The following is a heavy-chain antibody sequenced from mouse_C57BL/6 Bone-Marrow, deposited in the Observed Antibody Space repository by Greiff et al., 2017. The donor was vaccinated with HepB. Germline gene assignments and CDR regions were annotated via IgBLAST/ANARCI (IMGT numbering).Heavy chain of an antibody. Sequence: VKVVESGAELARPGASVKMSCKASGYTFTSYTMHWVKQRPGQGLEWIGYINPSSGYTKYNQKFKDKATLTADKSSSTAYMQLSSLISEDSAVYYCAITTVVENYFDYWGQGTTLTVSS. CDR2: INPSSGYT. CDR1: GYTFTSYT. J-gene: IGHJ2*01. V-gene: IGHV1-4*01. CDR3: AITTVVENYFDY. D-gene: IGHD1-1*01.